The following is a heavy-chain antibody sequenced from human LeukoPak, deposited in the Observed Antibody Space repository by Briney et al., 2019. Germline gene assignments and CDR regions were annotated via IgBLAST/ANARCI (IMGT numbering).Heavy chain of an antibody. CDR2: ISAYNGNT. V-gene: IGHV1-18*01. Sequence: ASVKVSCKASGYTFTSYGISWVRQAPGQGLEWMGWISAYNGNTNYAQKLQGRVTMTTDTSTSTAYMELRSLRSDDTAVYYCAREVPYYYDSSGYHYYYYYMDVWVKGTTVTVSS. D-gene: IGHD3-22*01. CDR3: AREVPYYYDSSGYHYYYYYMDV. CDR1: GYTFTSYG. J-gene: IGHJ6*03.